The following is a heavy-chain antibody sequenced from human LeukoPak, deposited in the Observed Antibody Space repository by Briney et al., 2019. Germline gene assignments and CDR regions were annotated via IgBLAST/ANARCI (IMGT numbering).Heavy chain of an antibody. J-gene: IGHJ4*02. Sequence: PGGSLRLSCSASRFTFNSYAMHWVRQAPGKGLEYVSSISTDGGSTYYADSVKGRFTISRDNSKNTLYLQMSSLRGEDTAVYYCVKRGRQGDYAYDYWGQGTLVTVSS. D-gene: IGHD4-17*01. V-gene: IGHV3-64D*06. CDR1: RFTFNSYA. CDR2: ISTDGGST. CDR3: VKRGRQGDYAYDY.